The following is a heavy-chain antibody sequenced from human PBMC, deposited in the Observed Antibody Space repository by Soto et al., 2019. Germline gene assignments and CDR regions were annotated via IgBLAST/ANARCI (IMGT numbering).Heavy chain of an antibody. Sequence: GVLLRLTCAASLYLFSSHALRWLLQAPGKGLEWVSAISGSGGSTYYADSVKGRFTISRDNSKNTLYLQMNGLIAEDTAVYYCAKVPSWGYDYWGQGTLVTVSS. D-gene: IGHD2-2*01. CDR1: LYLFSSHA. CDR2: ISGSGGST. V-gene: IGHV3-23*01. J-gene: IGHJ4*02. CDR3: AKVPSWGYDY.